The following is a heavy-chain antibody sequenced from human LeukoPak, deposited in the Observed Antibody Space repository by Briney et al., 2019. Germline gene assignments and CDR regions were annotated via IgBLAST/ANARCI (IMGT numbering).Heavy chain of an antibody. D-gene: IGHD2-21*02. CDR1: GFTFSTYW. J-gene: IGHJ4*02. Sequence: GGSLRLSCAASGFTFSTYWMNWYRQAPGKGLEWVGNKNQDASEINYVDSVRGRFTISRDNAKNSLHLQMNSLRAEDTAVYYCATDRDNSDWQKRFDSWGQGTLVTVSS. V-gene: IGHV3-7*01. CDR3: ATDRDNSDWQKRFDS. CDR2: KNQDASEI.